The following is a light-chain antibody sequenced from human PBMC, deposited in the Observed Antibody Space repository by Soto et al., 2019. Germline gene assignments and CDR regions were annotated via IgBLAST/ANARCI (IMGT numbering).Light chain of an antibody. J-gene: IGLJ2*01. V-gene: IGLV1-40*01. CDR1: SSSIGAGYD. Sequence: QSVLTQPPSVSGAPGQRVTISCTGSSSSIGAGYDVHWYQQLPGTAPKLLIYGNSNRPSGVPDRFSASKSGTSGSLAITGLQADDEADYYCQSYDSSLSVVFGGGTKLTVL. CDR2: GNS. CDR3: QSYDSSLSVV.